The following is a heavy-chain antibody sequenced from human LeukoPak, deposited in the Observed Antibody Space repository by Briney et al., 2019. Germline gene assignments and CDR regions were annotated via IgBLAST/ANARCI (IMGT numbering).Heavy chain of an antibody. D-gene: IGHD3-10*01. Sequence: GGSLRLSCAASGFTFSDYYMSWIRQAPGKGLEWLSYISGSGSAIQYADSVKGRFTISRDNDKNSLYLQMNSLRAEDTAVYYCTRDSGRRRGVFNVDYWGQGTLVTVSS. CDR1: GFTFSDYY. V-gene: IGHV3-11*04. CDR2: ISGSGSAI. CDR3: TRDSGRRRGVFNVDY. J-gene: IGHJ4*02.